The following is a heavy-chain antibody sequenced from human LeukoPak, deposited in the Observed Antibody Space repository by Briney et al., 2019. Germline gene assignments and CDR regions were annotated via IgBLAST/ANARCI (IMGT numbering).Heavy chain of an antibody. CDR1: GGSISGYY. CDR2: IHYTGST. Sequence: PSETLSLTCTVSGGSISGYYWSWIRQPPGKGLEWIGYIHYTGSTNYNPSLKGRLAISVDTSKNQFSLKLTSVTAADTAVYYCARRVGSTSWNFQHWGQGTLVTVSS. CDR3: ARRVGSTSWNFQH. J-gene: IGHJ1*01. V-gene: IGHV4-59*12. D-gene: IGHD2-2*01.